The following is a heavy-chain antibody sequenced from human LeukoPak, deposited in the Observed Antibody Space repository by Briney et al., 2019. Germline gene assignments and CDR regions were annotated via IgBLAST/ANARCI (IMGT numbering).Heavy chain of an antibody. CDR2: IYYSGST. Sequence: PSETLSLTCTVSGGSISNDYWTWIRQPPGKGLEWIGYIYYSGSTNYNPSLKSRVTMSVDTSKNQFSLKLSSVTAADTAVYYCARDRLGNTIDYWGQGTLVTVSS. D-gene: IGHD1-26*01. V-gene: IGHV4-59*01. CDR1: GGSISNDY. CDR3: ARDRLGNTIDY. J-gene: IGHJ4*02.